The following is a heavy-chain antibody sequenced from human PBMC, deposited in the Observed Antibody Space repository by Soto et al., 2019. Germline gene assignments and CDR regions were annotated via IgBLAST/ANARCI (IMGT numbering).Heavy chain of an antibody. CDR1: GFTVSSNY. D-gene: IGHD3-22*01. CDR2: MYSAGNT. Sequence: EVQLVESGGGLIQPGGSLRLSCAASGFTVSSNYMNWVRQAPGKGLEWVSVMYSAGNTYYADSVRGRFTISRDKSKNTVYLQIKSLRAEDTAVYYCAIGHDYDSSGGYYFEYWRQGTLVTVSS. J-gene: IGHJ4*02. CDR3: AIGHDYDSSGGYYFEY. V-gene: IGHV3-53*01.